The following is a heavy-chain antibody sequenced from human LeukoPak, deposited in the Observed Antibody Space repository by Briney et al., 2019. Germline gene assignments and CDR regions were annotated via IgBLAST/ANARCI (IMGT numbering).Heavy chain of an antibody. CDR1: GGFFSGYY. J-gene: IGHJ4*02. D-gene: IGHD5-18*01. CDR2: INHSGST. CDR3: ARRTAMAYFDY. Sequence: SETLSLTCAVYGGFFSGYYWSWIRQPPGKGLEWIGEINHSGSTNYNPSLKSRVTISVDTSKNQFSLKLSSVTAADTAVYYCARRTAMAYFDYWGQGTLVTVSS. V-gene: IGHV4-34*01.